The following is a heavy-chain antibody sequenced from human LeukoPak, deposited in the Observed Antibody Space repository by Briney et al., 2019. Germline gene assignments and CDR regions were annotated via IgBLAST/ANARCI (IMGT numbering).Heavy chain of an antibody. D-gene: IGHD3-16*01. CDR3: ARGDFGGAPRYFQH. J-gene: IGHJ1*01. V-gene: IGHV4-31*03. Sequence: PSETLSLTCTVSGGSISSGGYYWSWVRQHPGKGLEWIGYIYYSGSTYYNPSLKSRVTISVDTSKNQLSLKLSSVTAADTAVYYCARGDFGGAPRYFQHWGQGTLVTVSS. CDR1: GGSISSGGYY. CDR2: IYYSGST.